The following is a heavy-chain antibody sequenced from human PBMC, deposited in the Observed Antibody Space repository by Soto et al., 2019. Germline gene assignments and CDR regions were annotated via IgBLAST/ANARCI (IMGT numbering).Heavy chain of an antibody. V-gene: IGHV4-31*03. Sequence: QVQLQESGPGLVKPSQTLSLTCTVSGGSISSGGYYWSWIRQHPGKGLEWIGYIYYSGSTYYNPSLRSRVTISVDTAKNQFSVKLSSVTAADTAVYYCAGGDYSDDFDYWGQGTLVTVSS. CDR1: GGSISSGGYY. CDR3: AGGDYSDDFDY. CDR2: IYYSGST. J-gene: IGHJ4*02. D-gene: IGHD4-17*01.